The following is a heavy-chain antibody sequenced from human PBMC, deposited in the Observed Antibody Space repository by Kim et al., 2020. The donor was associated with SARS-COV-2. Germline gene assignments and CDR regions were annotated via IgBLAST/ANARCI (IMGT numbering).Heavy chain of an antibody. CDR1: GGSFSGYY. Sequence: SETLSLTRAVYGGSFSGYYWSWIRQLPGKGLEWIGEINHSGSTNYNPSLKSRVSISVDTSKNQFSLKLSSVTAEDTDEYYCARGNWYFVYWCQGTLVTVS. D-gene: IGHD1-20*01. CDR2: INHSGST. V-gene: IGHV4-34*01. J-gene: IGHJ4*02. CDR3: ARGNWYFVY.